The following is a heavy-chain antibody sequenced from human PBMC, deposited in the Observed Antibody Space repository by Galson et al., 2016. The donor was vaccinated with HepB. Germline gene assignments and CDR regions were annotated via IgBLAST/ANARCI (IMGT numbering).Heavy chain of an antibody. CDR2: IYYSGST. D-gene: IGHD6-13*01. CDR3: ARRAAAGNFDY. J-gene: IGHJ4*02. V-gene: IGHV4-39*07. CDR1: GGSISSSTYY. Sequence: TLSLTCTVSGGSISSSTYYWGWIRQPPGKGLEWIGSIYYSGSTYYNPSLKSRVTISVDTSKNQFSLKLSSVTAADTAVYYCARRAAAGNFDYWGQGTLVTVSS.